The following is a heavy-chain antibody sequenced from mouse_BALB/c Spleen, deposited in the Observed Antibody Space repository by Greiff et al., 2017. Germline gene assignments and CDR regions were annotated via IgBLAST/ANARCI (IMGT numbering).Heavy chain of an antibody. Sequence: VQLQQSGPVLARPGASVKMSCKASGYTFTSYWMHWVKQRPGQGLEWIGAIYPGNSDTSYNQKFKGKAKLTAVTSTSTAYMELSSLTNEDSAVYYCTRSYYRYFDYWGQGTTLTVSS. CDR3: TRSYYRYFDY. V-gene: IGHV1-5*01. CDR1: GYTFTSYW. D-gene: IGHD2-10*01. J-gene: IGHJ2*01. CDR2: IYPGNSDT.